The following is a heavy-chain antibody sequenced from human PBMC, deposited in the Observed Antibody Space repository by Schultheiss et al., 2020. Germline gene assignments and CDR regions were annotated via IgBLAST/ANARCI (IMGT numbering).Heavy chain of an antibody. CDR3: ARDPRGFDGMDV. Sequence: SETLSLTCAVYGGSFSSYYWNWIRQPPGKGLEWIGSIYYSGSTYYNPSLKSRVTISVDTSKNQFSLKLSSVTAADTAVYYCARDPRGFDGMDVWGQGTTVNVYS. CDR2: IYYSGST. V-gene: IGHV4-34*01. CDR1: GGSFSSYY. J-gene: IGHJ6*02.